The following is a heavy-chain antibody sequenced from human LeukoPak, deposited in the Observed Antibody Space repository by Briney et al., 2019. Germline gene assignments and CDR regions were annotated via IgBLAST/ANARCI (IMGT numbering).Heavy chain of an antibody. CDR2: ISSSSSYI. D-gene: IGHD1-26*01. CDR1: GFTFSSYS. V-gene: IGHV3-21*01. CDR3: ARGSQQIVGATLTIDY. J-gene: IGHJ4*02. Sequence: PGGSLRLSCAASGFTFSSYSMNWVRQAPGKGLEWVSSISSSSSYIYYADSVKGRFTISRDNAKNSLYLQMNSLRAEDTAVYYCARGSQQIVGATLTIDYWGQGTLVTVSS.